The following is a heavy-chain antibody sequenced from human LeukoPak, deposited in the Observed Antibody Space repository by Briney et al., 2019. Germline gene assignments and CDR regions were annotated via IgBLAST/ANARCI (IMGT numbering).Heavy chain of an antibody. V-gene: IGHV3-21*01. D-gene: IGHD1-1*01. Sequence: GGSLRLSCAASGFTFSSYSMNWVRQAPGKGLEWVSSISSTGSYIYHADSVKGRFTISRDNPGNVVYLQMDSLRAEDTAVYYCSRVAQSGPTGWFDPWGQGTLVTVSS. CDR1: GFTFSSYS. J-gene: IGHJ5*02. CDR3: SRVAQSGPTGWFDP. CDR2: ISSTGSYI.